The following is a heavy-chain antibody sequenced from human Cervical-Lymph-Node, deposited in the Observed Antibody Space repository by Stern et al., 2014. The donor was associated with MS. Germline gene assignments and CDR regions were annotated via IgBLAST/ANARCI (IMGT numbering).Heavy chain of an antibody. V-gene: IGHV4-59*01. J-gene: IGHJ4*02. CDR3: ARDLSD. CDR2: AYYSGDT. D-gene: IGHD2/OR15-2a*01. CDR1: GVSISSYY. Sequence: VQLLESSPGLVKPSETLSLSCTVSGVSISSYYWNWIRQSPGKGLEWIGSAYYSGDTNYNPTLKSRVTISVDTSKNQFSLNWHSVTAADTAVYYCARDLSDWGQGTLVTVSS.